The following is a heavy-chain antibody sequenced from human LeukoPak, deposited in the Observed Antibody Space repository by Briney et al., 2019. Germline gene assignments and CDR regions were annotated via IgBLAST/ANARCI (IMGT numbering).Heavy chain of an antibody. CDR3: ASVFQGDWFDP. CDR1: GGSISSGGYY. CDR2: IYYSGST. J-gene: IGHJ5*02. V-gene: IGHV4-31*03. Sequence: SETLSLTCTVSGGSISSGGYYWSWIRQHPGKGLEWIGYIYYSGSTYYNPSLKCRVTISVDTSKNQFSLKLSSVTAADTAVYYCASVFQGDWFDPWGQGTLVTVSS.